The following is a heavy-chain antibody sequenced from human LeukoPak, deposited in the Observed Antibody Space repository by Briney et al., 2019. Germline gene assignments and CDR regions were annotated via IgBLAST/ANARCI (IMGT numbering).Heavy chain of an antibody. CDR1: GYSFTSYW. Sequence: GESLKISCKGSGYSFTSYWIGWVRQMPGKGLEWMGIIYPGDSDTRYSPSFQGQVTISADKSISTAYLQWSSLKASDTAMYYCARHEASSSWYRSWMDVWGQGTTVTVSS. CDR3: ARHEASSSWYRSWMDV. D-gene: IGHD6-13*01. V-gene: IGHV5-51*01. J-gene: IGHJ6*02. CDR2: IYPGDSDT.